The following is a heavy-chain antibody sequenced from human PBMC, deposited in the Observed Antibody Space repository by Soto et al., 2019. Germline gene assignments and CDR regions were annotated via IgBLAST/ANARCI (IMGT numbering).Heavy chain of an antibody. D-gene: IGHD4-4*01. Sequence: LEILSLTCAVSGGSIRSSNWWSWVRQPPGKWLEWIGEIYHSGSTNYNPSLKSRVTISVDKSNDQFYLRLNSVTAADTAVYYVAKGHKTTATASGAYDYYVMDGWGQGTAV. CDR2: IYHSGST. V-gene: IGHV4-4*02. CDR1: GGSIRSSNW. J-gene: IGHJ6*01. CDR3: AKGHKTTATASGAYDYYVMDG.